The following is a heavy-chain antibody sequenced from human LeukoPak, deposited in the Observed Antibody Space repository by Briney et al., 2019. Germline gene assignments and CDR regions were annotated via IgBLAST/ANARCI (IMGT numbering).Heavy chain of an antibody. J-gene: IGHJ4*02. D-gene: IGHD2-15*01. CDR2: INHSGST. V-gene: IGHV4-34*01. CDR3: ARPSGGSYHFDY. Sequence: SETLSLTCAVYGGSFSGYYWSWIRQPPGKGLEWIGEINHSGSTNYHPSLKSRVTISVDTSKNQFSLKLSSVTAADTAVYYCARPSGGSYHFDYWGQGTLVTVSS. CDR1: GGSFSGYY.